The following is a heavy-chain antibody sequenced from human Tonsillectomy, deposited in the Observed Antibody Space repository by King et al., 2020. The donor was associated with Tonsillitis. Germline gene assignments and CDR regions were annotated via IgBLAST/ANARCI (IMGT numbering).Heavy chain of an antibody. J-gene: IGHJ3*01. CDR1: GFIFSSYW. CDR3: VIVGAGFLYS. V-gene: IGHV3-74*01. Sequence: VQLVESGGGLVQPGGSLRLSCAASGFIFSSYWMHWVRQTPGKGLVWVSRINSDGTDTTYADSVKGRFTISRDNAKNTLYVQMNSLRAEDTAVYYCVIVGAGFLYSWGQGTIVTVSS. CDR2: INSDGTDT. D-gene: IGHD3-22*01.